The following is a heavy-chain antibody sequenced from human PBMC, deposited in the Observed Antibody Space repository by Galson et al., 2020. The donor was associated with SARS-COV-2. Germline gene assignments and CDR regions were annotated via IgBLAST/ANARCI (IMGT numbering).Heavy chain of an antibody. CDR3: APGRGPRY. J-gene: IGHJ4*02. D-gene: IGHD6-25*01. V-gene: IGHV3-21*01. CDR1: GFTFSSYS. Sequence: GESLKISCAASGFTFSSYSMNWVRQAPGKGLEWVSSIDSSGNYIYYAESLKGRFTISRDNAKNSLYLQMNSLRGDDTAVDYCAPGRGPRYWGQGTLVTVSS. CDR2: IDSSGNYI.